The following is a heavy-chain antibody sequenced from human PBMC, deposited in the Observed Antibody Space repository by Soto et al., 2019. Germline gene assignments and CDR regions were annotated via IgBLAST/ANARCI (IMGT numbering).Heavy chain of an antibody. D-gene: IGHD1-26*01. V-gene: IGHV3-23*01. J-gene: IGHJ4*02. Sequence: GSLRLSCAASGFTFSSYAMSWVRQAPGKGLEWVSAISGSGGSTYYADSVKGRFTISRDNSKNTLYLQMNSLRAEDTAVYYCAKDKYSGSYSDYFDYWGQGTLVTVSS. CDR2: ISGSGGST. CDR3: AKDKYSGSYSDYFDY. CDR1: GFTFSSYA.